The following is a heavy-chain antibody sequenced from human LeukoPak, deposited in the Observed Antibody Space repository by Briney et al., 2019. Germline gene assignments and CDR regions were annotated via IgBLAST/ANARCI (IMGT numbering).Heavy chain of an antibody. CDR1: GCTFSSYE. CDR2: ISSSGSTI. Sequence: PGGSLRLSCAASGCTFSSYEMNWVRQAPGKGLEWVSYISSSGSTIYYADSAKGRFTISRDNAKNSLYLQMNSLRAEDTAVYYCARDSRDTFDYWGQGTLVTVSS. CDR3: ARDSRDTFDY. V-gene: IGHV3-48*03. D-gene: IGHD5-18*01. J-gene: IGHJ4*02.